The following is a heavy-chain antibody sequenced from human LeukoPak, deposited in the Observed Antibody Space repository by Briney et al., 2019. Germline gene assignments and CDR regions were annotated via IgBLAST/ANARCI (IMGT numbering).Heavy chain of an antibody. D-gene: IGHD3-22*01. V-gene: IGHV3-9*01. CDR2: ISWNSGSI. CDR3: AKAPAAYYHSSGPYFDY. J-gene: IGHJ4*02. Sequence: PGRSLRFSCAASGFTFDDYAMHWVRQAPGKGLEWVSGISWNSGSIGYADSVKGRFTISRDNAKNSLYLQMNSLRAEDTALYYCAKAPAAYYHSSGPYFDYWGQGTLVTVSS. CDR1: GFTFDDYA.